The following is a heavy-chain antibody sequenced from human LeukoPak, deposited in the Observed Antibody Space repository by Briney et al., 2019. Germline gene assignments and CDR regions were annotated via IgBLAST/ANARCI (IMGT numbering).Heavy chain of an antibody. V-gene: IGHV3-23*01. D-gene: IGHD4-17*01. J-gene: IGHJ4*02. CDR1: GFNFGIYA. Sequence: GGSLTLSCSTSGFNFGIYAMTWVRQAPVKGLEWVSTISASGGSIFYADAVKGRVTISRDKSRVFLHMNSLRADDTAVYYCAKDVSYGDDDPFAYWGQGSLVTVSS. CDR3: AKDVSYGDDDPFAY. CDR2: ISASGGSI.